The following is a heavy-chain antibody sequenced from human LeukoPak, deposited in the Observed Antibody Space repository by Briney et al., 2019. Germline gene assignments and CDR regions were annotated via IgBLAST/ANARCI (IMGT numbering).Heavy chain of an antibody. CDR2: IKQDGSEK. V-gene: IGHV3-7*01. CDR1: GFTFSSYW. CDR3: ARLNWKRVGAFDI. Sequence: PGGSLRLSCAASGFTFSSYWMSWVRQAPGKGLEWVANIKQDGSEKYHVDSVKGRFTISRDNAKNSLYLQMNSLRAEDTAVYYCARLNWKRVGAFDIWGQGTMVTVSS. D-gene: IGHD1-1*01. J-gene: IGHJ3*02.